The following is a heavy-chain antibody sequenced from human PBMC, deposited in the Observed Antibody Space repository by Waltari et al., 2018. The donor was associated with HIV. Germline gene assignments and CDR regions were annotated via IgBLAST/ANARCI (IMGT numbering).Heavy chain of an antibody. CDR1: GGSFSGYS. Sequence: QVQLQQWGAGLLKPSETLSLTCPVYGGSFSGYSWSWTRQPPGKGLEWIGEINHSGSTNYNPSLKSRVTISVDTSKNQFSLKLSSVTAADTAVYYCASPAAAGTDAFDIWGQGTMVTVSS. D-gene: IGHD6-13*01. CDR2: INHSGST. J-gene: IGHJ3*02. CDR3: ASPAAAGTDAFDI. V-gene: IGHV4-34*01.